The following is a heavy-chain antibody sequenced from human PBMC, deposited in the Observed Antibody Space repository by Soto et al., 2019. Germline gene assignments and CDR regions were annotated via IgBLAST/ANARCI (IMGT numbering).Heavy chain of an antibody. D-gene: IGHD6-6*01. CDR3: ARGLSSPSAAGV. Sequence: QLQLQESGPGLVKPSETLSLTCAVSGGSVSSCGNYWGWIRQAPGKGLEWIGSVHDTGTTHYNPSLPRRVTISVDTSKNQFSLHVNSVTAADAAVYYCARGLSSPSAAGVWGQGTLVTVSS. J-gene: IGHJ4*02. V-gene: IGHV4-39*01. CDR1: GGSVSSCGNY. CDR2: VHDTGTT.